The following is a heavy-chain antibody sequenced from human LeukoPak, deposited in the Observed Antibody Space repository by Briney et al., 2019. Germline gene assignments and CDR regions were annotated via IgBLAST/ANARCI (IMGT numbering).Heavy chain of an antibody. D-gene: IGHD2-2*01. Sequence: GGSLRLSCAASGFTFSSYEMNWVRQAPGKGLEWVSYISSSGSTTYYADSVKGRFTISRDNAKNSLYLQMNSLRAEDTAVYYCARDKGYCSSTSCYYYYYYYMDVWGKGTTVTVSS. CDR3: ARDKGYCSSTSCYYYYYYYMDV. CDR2: ISSSGSTT. V-gene: IGHV3-48*03. J-gene: IGHJ6*03. CDR1: GFTFSSYE.